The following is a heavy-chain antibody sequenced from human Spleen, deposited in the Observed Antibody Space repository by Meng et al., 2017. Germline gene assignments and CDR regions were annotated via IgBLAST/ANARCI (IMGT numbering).Heavy chain of an antibody. J-gene: IGHJ6*02. D-gene: IGHD6-13*01. V-gene: IGHV4-34*01. CDR1: GGSFSGYY. CDR2: INHSGST. CDR3: ARYHSSSWYTYYYYGMDV. Sequence: ESLKISCAVYGGSFSGYYWSWIRQPPGKGLEWIGEINHSGSTNYNPSLKSRVTISVDTSKKQFSLKLSSVTAADTAVYYCARYHSSSWYTYYYYGMDVWGQGTTVTVSS.